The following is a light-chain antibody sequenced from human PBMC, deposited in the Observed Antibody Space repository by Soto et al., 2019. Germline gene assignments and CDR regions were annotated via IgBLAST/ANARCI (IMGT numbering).Light chain of an antibody. CDR1: QGISSY. CDR2: AAS. J-gene: IGKJ3*01. Sequence: DIQLTQSPSFLSASVGDRVTITSRASQGISSYLAWYQQKPGKAPKLLIYAASTLQSGVPSRFSGSGSGTEFTLTISSLQPEDFATYYCQQLNSYPLFGPGTKVDIK. CDR3: QQLNSYPL. V-gene: IGKV1-9*01.